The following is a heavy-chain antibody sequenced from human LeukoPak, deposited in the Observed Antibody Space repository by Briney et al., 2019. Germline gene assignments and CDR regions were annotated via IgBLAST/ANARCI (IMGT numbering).Heavy chain of an antibody. CDR3: ARQEWELLSPDKWSFDY. CDR1: GGSISSSSYY. Sequence: SETLSLTCTVSGGSISSSSYYWGWIRQPPGKGLEWIGSIYYTGSTYYNPSLKSRVTISVDTSKNQFSLKLSSVTAADTAVYYCARQEWELLSPDKWSFDYWGQGTLVTVSS. J-gene: IGHJ4*02. D-gene: IGHD1-26*01. V-gene: IGHV4-39*01. CDR2: IYYTGST.